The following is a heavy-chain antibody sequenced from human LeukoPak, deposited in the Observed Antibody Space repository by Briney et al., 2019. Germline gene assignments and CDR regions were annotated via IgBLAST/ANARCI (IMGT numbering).Heavy chain of an antibody. CDR2: FSCSGST. V-gene: IGHV4-39*07. D-gene: IGHD1-1*01. CDR1: GGSISSCTYS. CDR3: ARDWNRYAY. J-gene: IGHJ4*02. Sequence: SETLSLTCSVSGGSISSCTYSWGWLRQPPGKGLEWIGSFSCSGSTYYNPSLKSRVTISVDTSKSQFSLYMDSVTAADTAVYYCARDWNRYAYWGQGTLVTVSS.